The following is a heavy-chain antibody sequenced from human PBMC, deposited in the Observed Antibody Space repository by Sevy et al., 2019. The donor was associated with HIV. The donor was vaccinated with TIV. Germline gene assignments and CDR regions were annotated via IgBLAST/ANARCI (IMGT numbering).Heavy chain of an antibody. D-gene: IGHD3-9*01. CDR1: GYTFTGYY. CDR2: INPNSGGT. CDR3: ARANYDILTGYYNYYGMDV. Sequence: ASVKVSCKASGYTFTGYYMHWVRQAPGQGLEWMGWINPNSGGTNYAQTFQGRVTMTRDTSISTAYMELSRLRSDDTAVYYCARANYDILTGYYNYYGMDVWGQGTTVTVSS. J-gene: IGHJ6*01. V-gene: IGHV1-2*02.